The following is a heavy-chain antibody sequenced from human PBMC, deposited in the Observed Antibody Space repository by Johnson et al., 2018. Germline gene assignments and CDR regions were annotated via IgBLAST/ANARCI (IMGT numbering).Heavy chain of an antibody. CDR1: GFTFSDSA. CDR3: AKGAAFDF. Sequence: VQLVESGGGLVQPGGSRKLSCAASGFTFSDSAIHWVRQASGKGLEWVGRFRNKPDSYTTEYAASVKGRFTISKDDSKNTAYLQMNSLKTEDTAVYYCAKGAAFDFWGQGTMVTVSS. V-gene: IGHV3-73*01. CDR2: FRNKPDSYTT. J-gene: IGHJ3*01.